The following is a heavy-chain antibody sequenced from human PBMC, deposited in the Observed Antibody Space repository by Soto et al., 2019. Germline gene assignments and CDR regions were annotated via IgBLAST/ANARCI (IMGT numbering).Heavy chain of an antibody. CDR2: INDAGIRT. CDR1: GFTLKMFW. D-gene: IGHD1-1*01. CDR3: TRGPRSTSTGTGAF. Sequence: PGGSLRLSCAASGFTLKMFWMRWVRQVPGKGPESCSRINDAGIRTNYADAVKGRFTISRDSAKNTLYLKMNALRVEDTAFYYCTRGPRSTSTGTGAFWG. J-gene: IGHJ2*01. V-gene: IGHV3-74*01.